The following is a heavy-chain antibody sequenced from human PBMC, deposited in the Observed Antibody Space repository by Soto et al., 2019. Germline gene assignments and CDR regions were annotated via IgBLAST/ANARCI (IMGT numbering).Heavy chain of an antibody. CDR1: GFTFSSYG. CDR3: ASATDSYCSGGSCYSFDY. V-gene: IGHV3-33*01. Sequence: QVQLVESGGGVVQPGRSLRLSCAASGFTFSSYGMHWVRQAPGKGLEWVAVIWYDGSNKYYADSVKGRFTISRDNSKNTLYLQMNSLRAEDTAVYYCASATDSYCSGGSCYSFDYWGQGTLVTVFS. D-gene: IGHD2-15*01. J-gene: IGHJ4*02. CDR2: IWYDGSNK.